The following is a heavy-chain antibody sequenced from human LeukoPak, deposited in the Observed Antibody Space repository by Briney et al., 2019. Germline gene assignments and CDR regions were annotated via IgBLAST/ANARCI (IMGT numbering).Heavy chain of an antibody. V-gene: IGHV4-59*12. D-gene: IGHD6-13*01. J-gene: IGHJ4*02. CDR1: GGSISSYY. CDR2: IYYSGST. Sequence: SETLSLTCTVSGGSISSYYWSWIRQPPGKGLEWIGYIYYSGSTNYNPSLKSRVTISVDKSKNQFSLKLSSVTAADTAVYYCATIKSSSWYIDYWGQGTLVTVSS. CDR3: ATIKSSSWYIDY.